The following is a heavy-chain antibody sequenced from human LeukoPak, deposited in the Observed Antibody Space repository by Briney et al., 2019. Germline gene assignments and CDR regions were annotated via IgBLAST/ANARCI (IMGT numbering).Heavy chain of an antibody. J-gene: IGHJ2*01. Sequence: TSETLSLTRTVSGGSLRPDYWGWIRQPPAKGLEWIAYVYYTGTTNFNPALKSRFSISVDASRNPLSLRLTSVTAADTAVYYCARLRRVTVATYNDYYLDLWGRGTLVTVSS. V-gene: IGHV4-59*01. CDR1: GGSLRPDY. CDR2: VYYTGTT. CDR3: ARLRRVTVATYNDYYLDL. D-gene: IGHD6-19*01.